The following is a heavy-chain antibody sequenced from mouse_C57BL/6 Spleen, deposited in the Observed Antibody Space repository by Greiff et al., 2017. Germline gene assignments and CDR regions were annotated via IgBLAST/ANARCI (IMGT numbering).Heavy chain of an antibody. CDR3: TRQLCLH. J-gene: IGHJ2*01. Sequence: VKLMESGAELVRPGASVTLSCKASGYTFTDYEMHWVKQTPVHGLEWIGAIDPETGGTAYNQKFKGKAILTADKSSSTSYMELRSLTAEDSAVYYCTRQLCLHWGQGTTLTVSS. D-gene: IGHD3-1*01. CDR2: IDPETGGT. CDR1: GYTFTDYE. V-gene: IGHV1-15*01.